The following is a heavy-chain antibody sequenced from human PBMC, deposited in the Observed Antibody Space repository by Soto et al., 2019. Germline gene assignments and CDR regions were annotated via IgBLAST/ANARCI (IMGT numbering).Heavy chain of an antibody. D-gene: IGHD3-10*01. CDR2: INHSGST. V-gene: IGHV4-38-2*01. CDR3: ARGHLLLWFGESNWFDP. CDR1: EYSISSPYY. Sequence: PSETLSLTCAVSEYSISSPYYWGWIRQPPGKGLECIVEINHSGSTNYNPSLKSRVTISVDTSKNQFSLKLSSVTAAGTAVYYCARGHLLLWFGESNWFDPWGQGTLVTVSS. J-gene: IGHJ5*02.